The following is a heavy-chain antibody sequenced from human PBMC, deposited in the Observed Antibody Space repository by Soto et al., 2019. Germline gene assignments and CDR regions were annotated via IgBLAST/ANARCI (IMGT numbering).Heavy chain of an antibody. CDR1: GFTLSSYS. CDR2: ISSSSSNI. D-gene: IGHD3-3*01. CDR3: ARDGRPYYDFWSGSYGMDV. Sequence: GGSLRLSCAASGFTLSSYSMNWVRQATGKGLEWVSSISSSSSNIYYADSVKGRFTISRDNAKNSLYLQMNSLRAEDTAVYYCARDGRPYYDFWSGSYGMDVWGQGTTVTVSS. J-gene: IGHJ6*02. V-gene: IGHV3-21*01.